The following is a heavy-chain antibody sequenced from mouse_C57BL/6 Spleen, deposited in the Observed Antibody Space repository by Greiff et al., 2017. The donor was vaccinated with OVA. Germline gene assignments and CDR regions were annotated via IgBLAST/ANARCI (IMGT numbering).Heavy chain of an antibody. CDR3: ARWRDGYYY. D-gene: IGHD2-3*01. V-gene: IGHV1-59*01. J-gene: IGHJ2*01. Sequence: VQLQQPGAELVRPGTSVKLSCKASGYTFTSYWMYWVKQRPGQGLEWIGVIDPSDSYTNYNQKFKGKATLTVDTSSSTAYMQLSSLTSEDSAVYYCARWRDGYYYWGQGTTLTVSS. CDR2: IDPSDSYT. CDR1: GYTFTSYW.